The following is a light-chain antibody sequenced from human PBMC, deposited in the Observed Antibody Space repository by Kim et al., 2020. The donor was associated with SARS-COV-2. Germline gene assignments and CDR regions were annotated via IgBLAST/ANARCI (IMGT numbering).Light chain of an antibody. V-gene: IGLV2-14*03. CDR2: DVA. CDR1: SSDVGGLNS. CDR3: GSYTTTNSLQVV. Sequence: QSALTQPASVSGLPGQSITISCTGTSSDVGGLNSVSWYQQHPGKAPKLIIFDVAKRPPGISDRFSGSKSGNTASLTISGLQSDDEATFYCGSYTTTNSLQVVFGGGTQLTVL. J-gene: IGLJ3*02.